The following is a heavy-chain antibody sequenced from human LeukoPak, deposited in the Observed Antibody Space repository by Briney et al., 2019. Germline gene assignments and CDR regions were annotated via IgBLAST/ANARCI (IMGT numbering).Heavy chain of an antibody. Sequence: GGSLRLSCAASGFTFSSYGMHWVRQAPGKGLEWVAFIRYDGSNKYYADSVKGRFTISRDNAKNSLYLQMNSLRAEDTAVYYCARDDGGNFNDAFDIWGQGTMVTVSS. CDR3: ARDDGGNFNDAFDI. J-gene: IGHJ3*02. CDR2: IRYDGSNK. V-gene: IGHV3-30*02. CDR1: GFTFSSYG. D-gene: IGHD4-23*01.